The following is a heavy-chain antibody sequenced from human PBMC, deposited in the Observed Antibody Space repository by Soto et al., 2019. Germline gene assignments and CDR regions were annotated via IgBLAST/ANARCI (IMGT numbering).Heavy chain of an antibody. J-gene: IGHJ4*02. Sequence: LXLSCAASGFTFSRYSIHWVRQAPGKGLEWVAVISRDGSNKYYVDSVKGRFTISRDNSKNTLYLQMNSLRDEDTAVYYCARSRNSAVADSFDFWGQGTLVTVSS. V-gene: IGHV3-30*04. D-gene: IGHD3-10*01. CDR2: ISRDGSNK. CDR1: GFTFSRYS. CDR3: ARSRNSAVADSFDF.